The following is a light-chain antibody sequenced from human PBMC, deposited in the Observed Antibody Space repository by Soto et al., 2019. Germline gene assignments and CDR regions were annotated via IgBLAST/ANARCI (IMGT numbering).Light chain of an antibody. CDR1: QSVGSSY. V-gene: IGKV3-20*01. CDR3: QQYQT. CDR2: ATS. Sequence: EIVLTQSPGTLSLSPGERATLSCRASQSVGSSYLAWYQQKPGQAPRLLIYATSSRATGIPDRFSGSGSGTDFTLTISRLEPEDFAVYSCQQYQTFGPGTKVDIK. J-gene: IGKJ3*01.